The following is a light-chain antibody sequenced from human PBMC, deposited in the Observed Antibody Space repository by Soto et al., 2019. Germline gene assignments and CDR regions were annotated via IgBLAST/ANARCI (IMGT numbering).Light chain of an antibody. V-gene: IGLV1-44*01. Sequence: QSVLTQPPSASGTPGQRVTISCSGIGRNTVNWYQQLPGTAPKFLIYTDNQRPSGVPDRFSGSKSGTSASLAISGLQSEDEADYYCATCDDSLNGPVFGGGTKLTVL. CDR1: GRNT. J-gene: IGLJ2*01. CDR2: TDN. CDR3: ATCDDSLNGPV.